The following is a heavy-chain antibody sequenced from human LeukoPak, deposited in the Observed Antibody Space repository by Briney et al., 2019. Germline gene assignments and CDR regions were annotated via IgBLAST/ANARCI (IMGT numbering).Heavy chain of an antibody. CDR3: ASGNSGYTVIYRN. D-gene: IGHD5-12*01. CDR1: GFTFSSYS. CDR2: ISSSSSYI. J-gene: IGHJ4*02. Sequence: GGSLRLSCAASGFTFSSYSMNWVRQAPGKGLEWVSSISSSSSYIYYADSVKGRFTISRDNAKNSLYLQMNSLRAEDTAVYYCASGNSGYTVIYRNWGQGTLVTVSS. V-gene: IGHV3-21*01.